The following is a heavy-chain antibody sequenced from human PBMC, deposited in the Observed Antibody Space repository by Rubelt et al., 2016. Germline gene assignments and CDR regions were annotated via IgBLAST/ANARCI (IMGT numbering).Heavy chain of an antibody. V-gene: IGHV3-7*04. Sequence: APGKGLEWVASINLPGSEEYYVDSVKGRFTISRDNTKNSLYLQMKSLRPEDTAVYHCARVRGNGYYYYWGQGTLVTVSS. J-gene: IGHJ4*02. CDR2: INLPGSEE. D-gene: IGHD3-3*01. CDR3: ARVRGNGYYYY.